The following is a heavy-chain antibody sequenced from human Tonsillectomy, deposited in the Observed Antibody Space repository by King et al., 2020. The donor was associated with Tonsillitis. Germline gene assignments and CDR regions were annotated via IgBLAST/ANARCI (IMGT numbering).Heavy chain of an antibody. CDR2: IYSSGST. CDR1: GGSISNYY. CDR3: ARDSSGDRAFDI. D-gene: IGHD3-22*01. Sequence: QLQESGPGLVKPSETLPLTCTVSGGSISNYYWSWIRQPAGKGREGVGRIYSSGSTNYNPSLKSRATLSLDTSKTLFSLTLSSVTAADTAVYYCARDSSGDRAFDIWGQGTMVTVSS. V-gene: IGHV4-4*07. J-gene: IGHJ3*02.